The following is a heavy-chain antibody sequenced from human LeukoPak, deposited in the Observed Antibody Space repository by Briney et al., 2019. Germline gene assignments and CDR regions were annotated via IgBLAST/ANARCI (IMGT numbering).Heavy chain of an antibody. V-gene: IGHV4-59*01. CDR2: IYYSGST. Sequence: SETLSLTCTVSGGSISSYYWSWIRQPPGKGLEWVGYIYYSGSTNYNPSLKSRVTISVDTSKNQFSLKLSSVTAADTAVYYCARVAAAYDWYFDLWGRGTLVTVSS. D-gene: IGHD6-13*01. J-gene: IGHJ2*01. CDR1: GGSISSYY. CDR3: ARVAAAYDWYFDL.